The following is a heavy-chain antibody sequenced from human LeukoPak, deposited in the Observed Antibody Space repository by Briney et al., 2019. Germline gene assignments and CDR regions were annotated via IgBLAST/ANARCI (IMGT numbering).Heavy chain of an antibody. J-gene: IGHJ6*03. D-gene: IGHD2-2*01. V-gene: IGHV1-2*02. Sequence: ASVKVSCKASGYTFTGYYMHWVRQAPGQGLEWMGWINPNSGGTNYAQKFQGRVTMTRDTSISTAYMELSRLRSDDTAVYYCARDNRKVVPAANIYYYYMDVWGKGHPGHRLL. CDR1: GYTFTGYY. CDR2: INPNSGGT. CDR3: ARDNRKVVPAANIYYYYMDV.